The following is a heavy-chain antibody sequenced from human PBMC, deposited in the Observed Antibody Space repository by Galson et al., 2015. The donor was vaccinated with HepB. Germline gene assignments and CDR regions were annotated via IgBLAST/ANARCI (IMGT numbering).Heavy chain of an antibody. Sequence: SLRLSCAASGFAFWNYSMNWVRQPPGKGLEWVASINPSSHCIFYADSVEGRFSISRDNDKNSLHLLVNSLRGDDTAVYYCARGETVGPTTGFDYWGQGTLVTVSS. D-gene: IGHD1-26*01. V-gene: IGHV3-21*01. CDR2: INPSSHCI. CDR1: GFAFWNYS. J-gene: IGHJ4*02. CDR3: ARGETVGPTTGFDY.